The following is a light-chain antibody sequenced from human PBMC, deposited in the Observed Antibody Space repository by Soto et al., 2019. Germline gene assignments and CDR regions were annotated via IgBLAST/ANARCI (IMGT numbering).Light chain of an antibody. CDR2: AAS. Sequence: DIVLTQSPGTLSLSPGERATLSCRASQSVSSSYLAWYQQKHGQAPRLLIHAASTRATGIPDRFSGSGSGTDFTLTISRLEPEDFAVYYCQRYANSPQTFGQGTKVDIK. CDR3: QRYANSPQT. CDR1: QSVSSSY. J-gene: IGKJ1*01. V-gene: IGKV3-20*01.